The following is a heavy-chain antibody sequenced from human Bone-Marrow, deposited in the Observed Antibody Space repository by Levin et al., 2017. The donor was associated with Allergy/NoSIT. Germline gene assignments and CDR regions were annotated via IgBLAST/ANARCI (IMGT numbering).Heavy chain of an antibody. J-gene: IGHJ4*02. CDR3: ARAGSYGDRFDY. D-gene: IGHD4-17*01. V-gene: IGHV4-38-2*02. CDR2: IYHSGST. CDR1: GYSISSGYY. Sequence: PSETLSLTCTVSGYSISSGYYWGWIRQPPGKGLEWIGSIYHSGSTYYNPSLKSRVTISVDTSKNQFSLKLSSVTAADTAVYYCARAGSYGDRFDYWGQGTLVTVSS.